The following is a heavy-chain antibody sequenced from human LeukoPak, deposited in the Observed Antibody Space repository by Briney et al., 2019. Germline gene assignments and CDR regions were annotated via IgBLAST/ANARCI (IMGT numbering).Heavy chain of an antibody. CDR1: GYTLTELS. J-gene: IGHJ4*02. D-gene: IGHD1-26*01. Sequence: ASVKVSCKVSGYTLTELSMHWVRQAPGKGLEWMGGFDPEDGETIYAQKFQGRVTMTEDTSTDTAYMELSSLRSEDTAVYYCATGYSGSYYFDYWGQGTLVTVSS. V-gene: IGHV1-24*01. CDR3: ATGYSGSYYFDY. CDR2: FDPEDGET.